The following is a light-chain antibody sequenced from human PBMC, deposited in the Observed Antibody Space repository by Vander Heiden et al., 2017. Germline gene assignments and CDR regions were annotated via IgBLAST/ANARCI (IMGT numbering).Light chain of an antibody. CDR1: HIGSTS. J-gene: IGLJ2*01. Sequence: SYLLTPPPSASVAPVQTPRTPRGGNHIGSTSVHWYEQKQGQAPVLVVYDDTDRPAGIPERFCGSNSGNTATLTISRGEAGDEDDFYCQVWDSKSDRVIFGGGTKLTVL. V-gene: IGLV3-21*02. CDR3: QVWDSKSDRVI. CDR2: DDT.